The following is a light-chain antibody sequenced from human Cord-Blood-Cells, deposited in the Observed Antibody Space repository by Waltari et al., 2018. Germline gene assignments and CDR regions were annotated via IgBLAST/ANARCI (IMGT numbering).Light chain of an antibody. CDR1: SSDVGSYNL. J-gene: IGLJ3*02. CDR3: CSYAGSSTWV. CDR2: EGS. Sequence: QSALTQPASVSGSPGQSIIISCTGTSSDVGSYNLVSWYQQPPGKAPKLMIYEGSKRPSGVSNRFAGSKSGNTASLTISGLQAEDEADYYCCSYAGSSTWVFGGGTKLTVL. V-gene: IGLV2-23*01.